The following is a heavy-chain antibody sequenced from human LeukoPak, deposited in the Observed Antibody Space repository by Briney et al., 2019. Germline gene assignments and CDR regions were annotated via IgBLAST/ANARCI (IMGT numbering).Heavy chain of an antibody. CDR2: IYSGGST. V-gene: IGHV3-66*01. Sequence: GGSLRLSCAASGFTVSSNYMSWVRQAPGKGLEWVSVIYSGGSTYYADSVKGRFTISRDNSKNTLYLQMNSLRAEDTAVYYCAREAVAGTRSGSVDYWGQGTLVTVSS. D-gene: IGHD6-19*01. CDR1: GFTVSSNY. CDR3: AREAVAGTRSGSVDY. J-gene: IGHJ4*02.